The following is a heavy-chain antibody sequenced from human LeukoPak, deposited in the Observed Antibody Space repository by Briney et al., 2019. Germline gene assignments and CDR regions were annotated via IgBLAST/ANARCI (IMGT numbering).Heavy chain of an antibody. J-gene: IGHJ5*02. CDR3: ARAIMGSLDP. D-gene: IGHD2-2*02. Sequence: PSETLSLTCTVSGGSISSYYWSWIRQPPGKGLEWIGYIYYSGSTNYNPSLKSRVTISVDTSKNQFSLKLSSVTAADTAVYYCARAIMGSLDPWGQGTLVTVSS. CDR1: GGSISSYY. V-gene: IGHV4-59*08. CDR2: IYYSGST.